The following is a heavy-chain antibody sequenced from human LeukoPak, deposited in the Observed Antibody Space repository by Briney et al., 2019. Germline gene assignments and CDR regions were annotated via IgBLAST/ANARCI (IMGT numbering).Heavy chain of an antibody. D-gene: IGHD3-10*01. CDR2: IKNKADGGTT. J-gene: IGHJ4*02. CDR3: STQGITMVRGAFDY. Sequence: GGSLRLSCAASGFTFSNAWMSWVRQAPGKGLEWVGRIKNKADGGTTDYAAPVKGRFTISRDDSKNTLYLQMNSLKTEDTAVYYCSTQGITMVRGAFDYWGQGTLVTVSS. CDR1: GFTFSNAW. V-gene: IGHV3-15*01.